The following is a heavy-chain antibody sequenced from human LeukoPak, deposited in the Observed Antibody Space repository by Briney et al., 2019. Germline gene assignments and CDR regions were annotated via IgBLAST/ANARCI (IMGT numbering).Heavy chain of an antibody. V-gene: IGHV3-33*01. CDR2: IWYDGSNK. Sequence: PGGSLRLSCAASGFTFSSYGMHWVRQAPGKGLEWVAVIWYDGSNKYYADSVKGRFTISRDNSKNTLYLQMNSLRAEDTAVYYCARESLVGPHAGSAFDIWGQGTMVTVSS. D-gene: IGHD1-26*01. CDR1: GFTFSSYG. J-gene: IGHJ3*02. CDR3: ARESLVGPHAGSAFDI.